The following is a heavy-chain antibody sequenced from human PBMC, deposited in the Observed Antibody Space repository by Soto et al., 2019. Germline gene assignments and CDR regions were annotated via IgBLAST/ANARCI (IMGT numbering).Heavy chain of an antibody. V-gene: IGHV3-23*01. CDR3: AKDYGVRGIMTNLFDS. Sequence: EVQLLESGGGLVQPGGSRTISCTASGFTFNNYAMAWVRHAPGKGLEWVSGISGSGENTNYADSVKGRFTISRDNSKNTLYLQMKRLRAEDTALYYCAKDYGVRGIMTNLFDSWGQGTLVTVSS. CDR2: ISGSGENT. J-gene: IGHJ4*02. CDR1: GFTFNNYA. D-gene: IGHD3-10*01.